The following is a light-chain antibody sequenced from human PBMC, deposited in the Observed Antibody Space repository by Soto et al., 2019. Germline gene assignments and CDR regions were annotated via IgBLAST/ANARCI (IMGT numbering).Light chain of an antibody. CDR3: CSYAGSSSYV. J-gene: IGLJ1*01. V-gene: IGLV2-11*01. Sequence: SVLTQPRSVSGSPGQSGTISCTGTSSDIRGYNYVSWYQQHPGKAPKLMIYTVTKRPSGVPDRFSGSKSDNTASLTISGLQADDEADYYCCSYAGSSSYVFGTGTKVTVL. CDR1: SSDIRGYNY. CDR2: TVT.